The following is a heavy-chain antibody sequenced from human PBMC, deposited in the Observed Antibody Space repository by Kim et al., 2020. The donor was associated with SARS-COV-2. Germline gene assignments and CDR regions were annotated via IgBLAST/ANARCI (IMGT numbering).Heavy chain of an antibody. CDR3: AKGRSGVTVSLFDY. D-gene: IGHD2-21*02. Sequence: SQTLSLTCVISGDSVSSNSASWNWISQSPSRGLEWLGRTYYRSRWYNDYAVSVKSRITINPDTSKNQFSLHLNPVTPEDTAVYYCAKGRSGVTVSLFDYWGQGTLVTVSS. V-gene: IGHV6-1*01. CDR2: TYYRSRWYN. J-gene: IGHJ4*02. CDR1: GDSVSSNSAS.